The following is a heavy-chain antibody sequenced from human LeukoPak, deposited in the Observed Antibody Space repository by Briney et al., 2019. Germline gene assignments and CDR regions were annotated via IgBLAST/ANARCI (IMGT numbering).Heavy chain of an antibody. V-gene: IGHV3-30*03. D-gene: IGHD3-10*01. CDR2: VSDNGFYK. Sequence: GGSLRLSCEASGFTFNRHGMHWVRQAPGKGLEWVAVVSDNGFYKYYSDSVKGRFTISRDHSQNTLYLQMNSLRVEDTAVYYCAREGASSLVRGVIGYWGPGTLVTVSS. CDR1: GFTFNRHG. J-gene: IGHJ4*02. CDR3: AREGASSLVRGVIGY.